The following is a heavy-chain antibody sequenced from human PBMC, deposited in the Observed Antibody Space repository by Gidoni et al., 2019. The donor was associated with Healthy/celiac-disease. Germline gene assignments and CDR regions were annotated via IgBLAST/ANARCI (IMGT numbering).Heavy chain of an antibody. D-gene: IGHD5-18*01. CDR1: GYSISSGYY. CDR2: IYHSWST. V-gene: IGHV4-38-2*02. Sequence: QVQLQESGPGLVKPSETLSLTCTVSGYSISSGYYWGWIRQPPGKGLEWIGSIYHSWSTYYNPSRKSRGTISVDTSKNQFSLKLSSVTAADTAVYYCARAQRYVDTAMVTGDDAFDIWGQGTMVTVSS. J-gene: IGHJ3*02. CDR3: ARAQRYVDTAMVTGDDAFDI.